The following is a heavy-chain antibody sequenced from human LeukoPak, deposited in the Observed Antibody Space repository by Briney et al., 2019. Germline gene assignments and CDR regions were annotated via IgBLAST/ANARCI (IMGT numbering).Heavy chain of an antibody. Sequence: ASVKVSCKASGYTFTSCYMHWVRQAPGQGLEWMGIINPSGGSTSYAQKFQGRVTMTRDMSTSTVYMELSSLRSEDTAVYYCAVEMGGGYDLGDYWGQGTLVTVSS. CDR2: INPSGGST. CDR1: GYTFTSCY. D-gene: IGHD5-12*01. CDR3: AVEMGGGYDLGDY. J-gene: IGHJ4*02. V-gene: IGHV1-46*01.